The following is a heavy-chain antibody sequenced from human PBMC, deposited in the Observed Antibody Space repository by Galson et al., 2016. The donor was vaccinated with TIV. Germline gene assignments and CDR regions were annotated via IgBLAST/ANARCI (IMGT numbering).Heavy chain of an antibody. D-gene: IGHD5-18*01. CDR2: TIPLFGEA. J-gene: IGHJ6*02. Sequence: SVKVSCKASGGTFSSFVVTWVRQAPGQGLEWMGGTIPLFGEAHYAQKFQGRVTISADESTSTVYMELRRLSAGATAVDYCAKCRNTAMDTYYYYDGLDGWRQGTTVTVSS. CDR1: GGTFSSFV. V-gene: IGHV1-69*13. CDR3: AKCRNTAMDTYYYYDGLDG.